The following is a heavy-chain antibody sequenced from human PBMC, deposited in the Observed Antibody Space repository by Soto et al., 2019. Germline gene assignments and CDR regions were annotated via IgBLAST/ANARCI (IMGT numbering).Heavy chain of an antibody. CDR1: GGTFSSYA. D-gene: IGHD3-3*01. J-gene: IGHJ6*02. CDR3: ARGLTYLRFIESLAYYYYGMDV. V-gene: IGHV1-69*13. Sequence: ASVKVSCKASGGTFSSYAISWVRQAPGQGLEWMGGIIPIFGTANYAQKFQGRVTITADESTSTAYMELSSLRSEDTAVYYCARGLTYLRFIESLAYYYYGMDVWGQGTTVTVSS. CDR2: IIPIFGTA.